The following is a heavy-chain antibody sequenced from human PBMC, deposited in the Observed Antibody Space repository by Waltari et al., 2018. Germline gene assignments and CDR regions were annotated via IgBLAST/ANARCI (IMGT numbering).Heavy chain of an antibody. Sequence: EVQLVESGGGLVQPGGSLRLSCAASGFTFSSYAMSWVRQAPGKGLEWVSGMCGSGCRTYYADFWRGRFTISRDKSKNTLYLEVKRLRAEDTAVDYCAKDPGASAGTRYFDYWGQGTLVTVSS. CDR3: AKDPGASAGTRYFDY. CDR2: MCGSGCRT. V-gene: IGHV3-23*04. CDR1: GFTFSSYA. J-gene: IGHJ4*02. D-gene: IGHD6-13*01.